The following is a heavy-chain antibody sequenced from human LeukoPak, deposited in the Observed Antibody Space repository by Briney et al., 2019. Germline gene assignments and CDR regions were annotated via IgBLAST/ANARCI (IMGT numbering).Heavy chain of an antibody. V-gene: IGHV3-23*01. D-gene: IGHD2-21*01. Sequence: GGSLRLSCAASGFTFSSFAMTWVRQAPGKGLEWVSGISGSGGGTYHADSVRGRFTISRDNSKNTLYLQMNSLRAEDAAVYFCAKAPVTSCRGAYCYPFDSWGQGTLVTVSS. CDR3: AKAPVTSCRGAYCYPFDS. CDR2: ISGSGGGT. J-gene: IGHJ4*02. CDR1: GFTFSSFA.